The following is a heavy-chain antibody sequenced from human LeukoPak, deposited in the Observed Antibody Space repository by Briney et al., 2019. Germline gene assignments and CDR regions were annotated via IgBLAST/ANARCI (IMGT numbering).Heavy chain of an antibody. D-gene: IGHD6-19*01. CDR3: ARIEGSSGWYADWFDP. CDR2: IYYSGST. J-gene: IGHJ5*02. V-gene: IGHV4-59*01. CDR1: GGSISSYY. Sequence: KTSETLSLTCTVSGGSISSYYWSWIRQPPGKGLEWIGYIYYSGSTNYNPSLKSRVTISVDTSKNQFSLKLSSVTAADTAVYYCARIEGSSGWYADWFDPWGQGTLVTVSS.